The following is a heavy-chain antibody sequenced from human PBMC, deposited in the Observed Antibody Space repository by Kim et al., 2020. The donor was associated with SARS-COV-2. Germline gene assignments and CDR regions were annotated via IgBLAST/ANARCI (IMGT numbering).Heavy chain of an antibody. J-gene: IGHJ6*01. CDR3: AKEGTPFGAATGTNYYY. D-gene: IGHD6-13*01. CDR2: LSGSGGST. V-gene: IGHV3-23*01. Sequence: GGSLRLSCTASGLTFSSYAMSWVRQAPGKGLEWVSSLSGSGGSTFYADSVKGRFTIARDNSRNTLYLQMNSLRADDTDGYYCAKEGTPFGAATGTNYYY. CDR1: GLTFSSYA.